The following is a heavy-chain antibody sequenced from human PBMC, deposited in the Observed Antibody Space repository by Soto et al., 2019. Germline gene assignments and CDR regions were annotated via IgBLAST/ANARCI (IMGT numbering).Heavy chain of an antibody. CDR1: GGSISSYY. CDR3: AGSSNWFDP. V-gene: IGHV4-59*01. J-gene: IGHJ5*02. CDR2: IYYSGST. D-gene: IGHD1-26*01. Sequence: SETLSLTXTVSGGSISSYYWSWIRQPPGKGLEWIGYIYYSGSTNYNPSLKSRVTISVDTSKNQFSLKLSSVTAADTAVYYCAGSSNWFDPWGQGTLVTVSS.